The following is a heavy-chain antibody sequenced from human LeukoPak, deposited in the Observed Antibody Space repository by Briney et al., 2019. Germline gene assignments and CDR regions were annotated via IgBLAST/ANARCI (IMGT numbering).Heavy chain of an antibody. CDR3: ARLTYYYGSGSYWPGYFDY. CDR2: IYPGDSDT. V-gene: IGHV5-51*01. Sequence: GESLKISCKGSGYSFTSYWIGWVRQMPGKGLEWRGIIYPGDSDTRYSPSFQGQVTISVDKSISTAYLQWSSLKASDTAMYYCARLTYYYGSGSYWPGYFDYWGQGTLVTVSS. CDR1: GYSFTSYW. J-gene: IGHJ4*02. D-gene: IGHD3-10*01.